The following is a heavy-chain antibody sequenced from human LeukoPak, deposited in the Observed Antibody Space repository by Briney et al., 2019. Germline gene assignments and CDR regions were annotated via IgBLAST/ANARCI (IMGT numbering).Heavy chain of an antibody. J-gene: IGHJ4*02. CDR3: ARQGFRLRYFDW. V-gene: IGHV4-34*01. CDR2: INHSGST. D-gene: IGHD3-9*01. CDR1: GGSFSGYY. Sequence: SETXXLTCAVYGGSFSGYYWSWIRXPPGKGLEWIGEINHSGSTNYNPSLKSRVTISVDTSKNQFSLKLSSVTAADTAVYYCARQGFRLRYFDWWGQGTLVTVSS.